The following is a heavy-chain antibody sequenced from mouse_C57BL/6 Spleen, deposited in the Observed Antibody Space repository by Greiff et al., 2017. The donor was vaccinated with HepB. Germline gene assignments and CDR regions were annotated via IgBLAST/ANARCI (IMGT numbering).Heavy chain of an antibody. V-gene: IGHV1-82*01. D-gene: IGHD2-2*01. CDR1: GYAFSSSW. CDR2: IYPGDGDT. Sequence: VQLQQSGPELVKPGASVKISCKASGYAFSSSWMNWVKQRPGKGLEWIGRIYPGDGDTNYNGKFKGKATLTADKSSSTAYMQLSSLTSEDSAVYFCARSSYGYDEDFDYWGQGTTLTVSS. J-gene: IGHJ2*01. CDR3: ARSSYGYDEDFDY.